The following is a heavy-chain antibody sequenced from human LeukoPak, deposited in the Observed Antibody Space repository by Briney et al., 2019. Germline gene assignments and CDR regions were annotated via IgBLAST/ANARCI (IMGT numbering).Heavy chain of an antibody. D-gene: IGHD2-15*01. CDR3: ASEYCSGGSCYSHQGGERYFDY. CDR2: IWYDGSNK. V-gene: IGHV3-33*01. J-gene: IGHJ4*02. CDR1: GFTFSSYG. Sequence: GGSLRLSCAASGFTFSSYGMHWVRQAPGKGLEWVAVIWYDGSNKYYADSVKGRFTISRDNSKNTLYLQMNSLRAEDTAVYYCASEYCSGGSCYSHQGGERYFDYWGQGTLVTVSS.